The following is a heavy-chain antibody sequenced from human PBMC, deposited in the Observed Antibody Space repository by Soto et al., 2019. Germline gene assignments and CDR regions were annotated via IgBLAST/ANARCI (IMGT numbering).Heavy chain of an antibody. CDR2: IWYDGSNK. D-gene: IGHD2-21*02. CDR1: GFTFSSYG. J-gene: IGHJ4*02. Sequence: QVQLVESGGGVVQPGRSLRLSCAASGFTFSSYGMHWVRQAPGKGLEWVAVIWYDGSNKYYADSVKGRFTISRDNSKNTLYLQMNSLRAEXTAXXYXARAXDCXXXCXLGYFDYWGQGTLVTVSS. V-gene: IGHV3-33*01. CDR3: ARAXDCXXXCXLGYFDY.